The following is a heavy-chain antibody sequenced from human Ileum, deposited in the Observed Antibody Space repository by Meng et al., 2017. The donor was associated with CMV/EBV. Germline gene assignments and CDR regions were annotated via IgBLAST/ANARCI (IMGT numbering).Heavy chain of an antibody. V-gene: IGHV1-18*04. D-gene: IGHD1-7*01. CDR3: VRDGLQYQAGSTY. CDR2: ISPYDGDT. CDR1: GYSFTNYG. Sequence: QVQLVQSGAEVKKPGASVKVSCKASGYSFTNYGITWVRQAPGQGLEYMGWISPYDGDTNYAPKFQARVTLTTETPTTTAYMELGSLRFDDTAVYYCVRDGLQYQAGSTYWGQGTLVTVSS. J-gene: IGHJ4*02.